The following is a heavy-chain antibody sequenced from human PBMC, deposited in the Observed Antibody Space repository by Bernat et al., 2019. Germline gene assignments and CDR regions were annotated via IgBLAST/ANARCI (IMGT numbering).Heavy chain of an antibody. D-gene: IGHD2-2*01. CDR1: GYTLTELS. Sequence: QVQLVQSGAEVKKPGASVKVSCKVSGYTLTELSMHWVRQAPGKGLEWMGGFDPEDGETICAQKFQGRVTMTEDTSTDTAYMELSSLRSEDTAVYYCATVGYCSSTSCLHLYYYYGMDVWGQGTTVTVSS. V-gene: IGHV1-24*01. J-gene: IGHJ6*02. CDR3: ATVGYCSSTSCLHLYYYYGMDV. CDR2: FDPEDGET.